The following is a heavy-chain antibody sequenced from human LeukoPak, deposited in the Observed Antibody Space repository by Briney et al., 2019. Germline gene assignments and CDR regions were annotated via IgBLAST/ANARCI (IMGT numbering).Heavy chain of an antibody. CDR1: GGTFSSYA. V-gene: IGHV1-69*05. Sequence: SVKVSCKASGGTFSSYAISWVRQAPGQGLAWMGGIIPIFGTANYAQRFQGRVTITTDESTSTAYMELSSLRSEDTAVYYCARTGDGYYDSSGYFYWGQGTLVTVSS. CDR2: IIPIFGTA. D-gene: IGHD3-22*01. J-gene: IGHJ4*02. CDR3: ARTGDGYYDSSGYFY.